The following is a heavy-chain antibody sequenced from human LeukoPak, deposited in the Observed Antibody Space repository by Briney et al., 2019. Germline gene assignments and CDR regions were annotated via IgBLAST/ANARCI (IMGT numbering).Heavy chain of an antibody. J-gene: IGHJ4*02. CDR2: INNRGSDT. CDR3: ARGLRGPDY. Sequence: GGSLRLSYEGSGFTLNSHWMHWVRQAPGKGLIWVSRINNRGSDTNYADSAKGRFTISRDNAKNTVWLQMNSLRPEDTAVYYCARGLRGPDYWGQGTLVTVSS. CDR1: GFTLNSHW. D-gene: IGHD4-17*01. V-gene: IGHV3-74*01.